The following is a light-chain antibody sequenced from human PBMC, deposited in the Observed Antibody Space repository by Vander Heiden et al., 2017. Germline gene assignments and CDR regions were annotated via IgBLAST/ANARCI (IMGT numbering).Light chain of an antibody. V-gene: IGKV1-39*01. CDR3: QQSYSTPFT. CDR1: QGLNSY. J-gene: IGKJ3*01. Sequence: DIQMTQSPSSLSASVGDRVIITCRASQGLNSYLNWYQQKPGQAPDLLIYAASKLQTGVASRFSASGSGTDFSLTISSLQPEDSAIYYCQQSYSTPFTFGHGTRVQIK. CDR2: AAS.